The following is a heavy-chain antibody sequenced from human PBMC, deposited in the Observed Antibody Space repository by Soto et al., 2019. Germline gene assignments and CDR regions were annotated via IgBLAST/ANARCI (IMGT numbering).Heavy chain of an antibody. V-gene: IGHV4-59*01. CDR1: GGSISSNY. CDR2: VYYSGST. D-gene: IGHD2-8*01. J-gene: IGHJ6*02. CDR3: ARESGVTYGMDV. Sequence: KLSAPLSLPCTVSGGSISSNYWTWIRQPPGKGLEWIGYVYYSGSTNYNPSLKSRVTISVDTSKNQFSLKLSSVTAADTAVYYCARESGVTYGMDVWGQGTTVTVSS.